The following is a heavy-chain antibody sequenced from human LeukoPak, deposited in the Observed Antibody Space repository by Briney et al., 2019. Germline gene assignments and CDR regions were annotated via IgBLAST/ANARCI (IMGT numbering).Heavy chain of an antibody. Sequence: ASVKVSCKASGSTFKSYYIVWVRQAPGQGLEWMGTINPSAGSTRYAQRFQGRVTMTSDTSTSTVYMELSSLRSEDTAVYYCARDKLERPRYGMDVWGQGTTVTVSS. CDR3: ARDKLERPRYGMDV. J-gene: IGHJ6*02. V-gene: IGHV1-46*02. CDR1: GSTFKSYY. CDR2: INPSAGST. D-gene: IGHD1-1*01.